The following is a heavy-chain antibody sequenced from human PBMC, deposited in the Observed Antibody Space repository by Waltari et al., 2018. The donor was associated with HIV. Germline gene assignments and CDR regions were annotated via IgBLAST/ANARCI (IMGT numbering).Heavy chain of an antibody. V-gene: IGHV1-8*01. J-gene: IGHJ4*02. D-gene: IGHD1-26*01. CDR2: MNPNSGNT. CDR3: ARGLSGATTLSDY. CDR1: GYTFTNHA. Sequence: QAQLVQSGAEGKKSGASVKVSCRASGYTFTNHAINWVRQATGQGLEWMGWMNPNSGNTGYAQKFQGRVTMTRNTSISTAYMELSSLRSEDTAVYYCARGLSGATTLSDYWGQGTLVTVSS.